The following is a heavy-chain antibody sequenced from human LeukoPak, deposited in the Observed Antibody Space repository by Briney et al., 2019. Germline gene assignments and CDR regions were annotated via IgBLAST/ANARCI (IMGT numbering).Heavy chain of an antibody. D-gene: IGHD3-3*01. CDR3: ARHFGVLERWWPTHNYYYMDV. CDR1: GFTFSSYS. V-gene: IGHV3-48*01. CDR2: ISSSGSTI. J-gene: IGHJ6*03. Sequence: GGSLRLSCAASGFTFSSYSMNWVRQAPGKGLEWVSYISSSGSTIYYADSVKGRFTIYRDNAKNSLYLQMNRLRAEDTAVYYFARHFGVLERWWPTHNYYYMDVLGKGNTVNLSS.